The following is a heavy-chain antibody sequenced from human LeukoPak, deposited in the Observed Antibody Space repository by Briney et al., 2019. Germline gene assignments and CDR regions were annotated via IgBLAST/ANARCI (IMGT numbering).Heavy chain of an antibody. CDR2: IYSGGST. CDR3: AREGDYGGSYYFDY. Sequence: GGSLRLSCAAFGFTVSSNYMSWVRQAPGKGLEWVSVIYSGGSTYYADSVKGRFTISRDNSKNTLYLQMNSLRAEDTAVYYCAREGDYGGSYYFDYWGQGTLVTVSS. CDR1: GFTVSSNY. J-gene: IGHJ4*02. D-gene: IGHD4-23*01. V-gene: IGHV3-66*01.